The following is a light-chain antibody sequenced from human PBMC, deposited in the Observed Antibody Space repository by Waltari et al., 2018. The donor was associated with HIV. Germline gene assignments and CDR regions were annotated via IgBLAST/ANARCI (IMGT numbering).Light chain of an antibody. J-gene: IGLJ3*02. CDR3: HSRDGSAKRAV. Sequence: SSELTQDPTVSVSLGQTATITCQGDSLRSYYASWYQQKPGQAPVLVFYGKRNRPSGIPDRFSGSSSGNTASLIITETQAGDEADCYCHSRDGSAKRAVFGGGTKLTVL. CDR1: SLRSYY. CDR2: GKR. V-gene: IGLV3-19*01.